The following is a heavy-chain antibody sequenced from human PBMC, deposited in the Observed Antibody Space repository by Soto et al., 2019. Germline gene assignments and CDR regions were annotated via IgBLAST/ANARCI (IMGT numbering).Heavy chain of an antibody. Sequence: ASVKVSCKTSGSTFTNYGISWVRQAPGQGLEWMGWISAHTGNTNYAQKFQGRVTMTTDTSTSTAYMELRSLRSDDTAVYYCARVLGYNSSWWRHTAFDIWGQGTMVTVS. D-gene: IGHD6-13*01. J-gene: IGHJ3*02. CDR2: ISAHTGNT. V-gene: IGHV1-18*01. CDR1: GSTFTNYG. CDR3: ARVLGYNSSWWRHTAFDI.